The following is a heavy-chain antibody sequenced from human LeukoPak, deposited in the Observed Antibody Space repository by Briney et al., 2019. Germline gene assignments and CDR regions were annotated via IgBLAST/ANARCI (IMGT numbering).Heavy chain of an antibody. V-gene: IGHV1-69*04. CDR3: ARSSNSVTTRSPAYSHGMAV. D-gene: IGHD4-17*01. CDR1: GGTFCSYA. Sequence: GASVKVSCKASGGTFCSYAISWVRQAPGQGLEWRGRSIPILGIANYAQKFQGRVTITADKSTSTAYLELSTLRSQDTAVYYSARSSNSVTTRSPAYSHGMAVWGQGTTVTVSS. CDR2: SIPILGIA. J-gene: IGHJ6*02.